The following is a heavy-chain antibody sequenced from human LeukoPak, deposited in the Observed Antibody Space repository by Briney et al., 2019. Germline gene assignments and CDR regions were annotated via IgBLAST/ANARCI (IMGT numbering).Heavy chain of an antibody. Sequence: GGSLRLSCAASGFTFSCYEMNWVRQAPGKGLEWVSYISSSGSTIYYEDSVQGRFIISRDNTKNSLYLQMNRLRAEDTAVYYCAREVPYDIWGQGTMVTVSS. V-gene: IGHV3-48*03. CDR2: ISSSGSTI. D-gene: IGHD1-1*01. CDR1: GFTFSCYE. CDR3: AREVPYDI. J-gene: IGHJ3*02.